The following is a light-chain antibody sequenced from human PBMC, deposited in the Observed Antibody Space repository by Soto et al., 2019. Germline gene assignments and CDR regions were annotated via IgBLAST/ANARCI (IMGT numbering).Light chain of an antibody. CDR1: QSLVYSDGNTY. J-gene: IGKJ2*01. V-gene: IGKV2-30*01. Sequence: DVVMTQSPLSLPVTLGQPASISCRSSQSLVYSDGNTYLNRFQQRPGQSPRRLIYKVSNRDSGVPDRFRGSGAGTDFTLKISRVEAEDVGVYSFMQRTHWPPTFGQGTKLEIK. CDR2: KVS. CDR3: MQRTHWPPT.